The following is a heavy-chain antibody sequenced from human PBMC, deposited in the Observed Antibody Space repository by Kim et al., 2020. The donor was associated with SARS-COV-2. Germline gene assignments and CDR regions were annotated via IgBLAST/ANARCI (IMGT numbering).Heavy chain of an antibody. D-gene: IGHD3-10*01. CDR3: ASLYGYYGSGSYSVFDY. V-gene: IGHV3-30*04. J-gene: IGHJ4*01. CDR2: ISYDGSNK. Sequence: GGSLRLSCAASGFTFSSYDMHWVRQAPGKGLEWVAVISYDGSNKYYADSVKGRFTISRDNSKNTLYLQMNSLRAEDTAVYYCASLYGYYGSGSYSVFDY. CDR1: GFTFSSYD.